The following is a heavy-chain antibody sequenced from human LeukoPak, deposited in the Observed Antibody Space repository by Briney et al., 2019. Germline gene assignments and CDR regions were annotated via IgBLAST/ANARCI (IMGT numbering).Heavy chain of an antibody. J-gene: IGHJ4*02. CDR1: GGTFSSYA. CDR2: ISAYNGNT. D-gene: IGHD3-10*01. Sequence: ASVKVSCKASGGTFSSYAISWVRQAPGQGLEWMGWISAYNGNTNYAQKLQGRVTMTTDTSTSTAYMELRSLRSDDTAVYYCARDSLPMVRGVTGRDYWGQGTLVTVSS. V-gene: IGHV1-18*01. CDR3: ARDSLPMVRGVTGRDY.